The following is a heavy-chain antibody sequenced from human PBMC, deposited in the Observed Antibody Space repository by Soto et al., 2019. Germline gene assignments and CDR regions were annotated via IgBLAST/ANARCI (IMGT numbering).Heavy chain of an antibody. D-gene: IGHD1-1*01. CDR2: TYYRSKWYN. CDR1: GDSVSSNSAA. J-gene: IGHJ4*02. CDR3: ERVRVFYVSGTPFHR. V-gene: IGHV6-1*01. Sequence: PSQTLSLTCAISGDSVSSNSAAWNWIRQSPSRGLEWLGRTYYRSKWYNDYAVSVKSRITINPDTSKNQFSLQLNSVTPEDTAVYYCERVRVFYVSGTPFHRGGQGTLAPGSS.